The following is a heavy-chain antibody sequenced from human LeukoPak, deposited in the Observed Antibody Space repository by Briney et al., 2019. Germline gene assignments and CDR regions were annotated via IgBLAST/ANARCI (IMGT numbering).Heavy chain of an antibody. Sequence: GGSLRLSCAASGFTFSSYAMSWVRQAPGKGLEWVSAISGSGGTTYYADSVKGRFTISRDNSKNTLYLQMNSLRAEDTAVYYCAKVPGIAVAYFDYWGQGTLVTVSS. J-gene: IGHJ4*02. CDR1: GFTFSSYA. CDR3: AKVPGIAVAYFDY. D-gene: IGHD6-19*01. V-gene: IGHV3-23*01. CDR2: ISGSGGTT.